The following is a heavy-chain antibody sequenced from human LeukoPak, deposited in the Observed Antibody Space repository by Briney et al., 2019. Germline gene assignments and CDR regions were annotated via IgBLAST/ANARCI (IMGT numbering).Heavy chain of an antibody. CDR3: ARVPAKRDGYDY. CDR1: GGSFSGYY. D-gene: IGHD5-24*01. CDR2: INHSGST. Sequence: SETLSLTCAVYGGSFSGYYWSWIRQPPGRGLEWIGEINHSGSTNYNPSLKSRVTMSVDTSKNQFSLKLSSVTAADTAVYYCARVPAKRDGYDYWGQGTLVTVSS. V-gene: IGHV4-34*01. J-gene: IGHJ4*02.